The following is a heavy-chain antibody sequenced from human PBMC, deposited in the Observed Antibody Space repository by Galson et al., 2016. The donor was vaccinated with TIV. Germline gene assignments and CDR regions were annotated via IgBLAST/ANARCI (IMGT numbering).Heavy chain of an antibody. V-gene: IGHV1-69*13. Sequence: SVKVSCKVSGGIFRSHAISWVRQAPGQGLEWMGGIIAIFGTTDYAQKFQGRFTITADESTSTVYMELSSLRSEDTAVFYCAKGTGYALGNNYFDQWGQGTLVTVSS. J-gene: IGHJ5*02. CDR3: AKGTGYALGNNYFDQ. CDR1: GGIFRSHA. D-gene: IGHD5-12*01. CDR2: IIAIFGTT.